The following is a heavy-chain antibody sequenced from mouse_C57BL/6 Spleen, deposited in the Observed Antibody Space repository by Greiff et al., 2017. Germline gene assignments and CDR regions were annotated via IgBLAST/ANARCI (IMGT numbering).Heavy chain of an antibody. Sequence: EVQLQQSGAELVRPGASVKLSCTASGFNIKDYCMHWVKQRPEQGLAWIGRIDPEDGDTEYAPKFQGKATMTADTSSNTAYVQLSSLTSEDTAVYYCNTSVVRTGRAMDYWGQGTSVTVSS. D-gene: IGHD1-1*01. CDR3: NTSVVRTGRAMDY. V-gene: IGHV14-1*01. CDR1: GFNIKDYC. CDR2: IDPEDGDT. J-gene: IGHJ4*01.